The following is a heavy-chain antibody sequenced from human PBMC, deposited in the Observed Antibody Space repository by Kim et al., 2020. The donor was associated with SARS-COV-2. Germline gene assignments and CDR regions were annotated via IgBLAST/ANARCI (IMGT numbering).Heavy chain of an antibody. D-gene: IGHD3-10*01. CDR1: GGSISSGGYY. Sequence: SETLSLTCTVSGGSISSGGYYWSWIRQHPGKGLEWIGYIYYSGSTYYNPSLKSRVTISVDTSKNQFSLKLSSVTAADTAVYYCARAHYYGSGSYNQNYGMDVWGQGTTVTVSS. J-gene: IGHJ6*02. CDR3: ARAHYYGSGSYNQNYGMDV. CDR2: IYYSGST. V-gene: IGHV4-31*03.